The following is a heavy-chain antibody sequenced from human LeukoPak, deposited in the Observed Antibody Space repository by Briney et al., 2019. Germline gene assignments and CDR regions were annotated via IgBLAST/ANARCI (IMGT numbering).Heavy chain of an antibody. Sequence: PSETLSLTCTVFGGSISSYYWSWIRQPAGKGLEWIGRMYTSGSTNYNPSLKSRVTISVDTSKNQFSLKLSSVTAADTAVYYCARGIAAAGSDYYYYYMDVWGKGTTVTVSS. V-gene: IGHV4-4*07. CDR2: MYTSGST. CDR1: GGSISSYY. J-gene: IGHJ6*03. D-gene: IGHD6-13*01. CDR3: ARGIAAAGSDYYYYYMDV.